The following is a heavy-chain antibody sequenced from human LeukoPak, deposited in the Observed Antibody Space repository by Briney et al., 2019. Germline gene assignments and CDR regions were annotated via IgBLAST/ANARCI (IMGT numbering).Heavy chain of an antibody. J-gene: IGHJ5*02. Sequence: GASVKVSCKASGYTFTSSGISWVRQAPGQGLEWMGWISAYNGNTNYAQKLQGRVTMTTDTSTSTAYMELRSLRADDTAVYYCARGIGEIMYNWFDPWGQGTLVTVSS. CDR1: GYTFTSSG. V-gene: IGHV1-18*01. CDR2: ISAYNGNT. CDR3: ARGIGEIMYNWFDP. D-gene: IGHD3-10*01.